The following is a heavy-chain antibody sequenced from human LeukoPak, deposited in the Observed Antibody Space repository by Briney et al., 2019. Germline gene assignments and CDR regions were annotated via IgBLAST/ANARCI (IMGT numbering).Heavy chain of an antibody. CDR2: ISSSSSYI. CDR1: GFTFSSYS. J-gene: IGHJ4*01. Sequence: GGSLRLSCAASGFTFSSYSMNWVRQAPGKGLEWVSSISSSSSYIYYADSVKGRFTISRDKAKNSLYLQMNSLRAEDTAVYYCARVTLDYDIVTGYPYFDYWGQGTLVTVSS. D-gene: IGHD3-9*01. V-gene: IGHV3-21*01. CDR3: ARVTLDYDIVTGYPYFDY.